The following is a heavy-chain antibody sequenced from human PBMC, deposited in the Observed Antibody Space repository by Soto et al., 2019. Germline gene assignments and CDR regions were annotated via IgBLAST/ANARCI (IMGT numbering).Heavy chain of an antibody. V-gene: IGHV1-18*01. CDR3: AREKYYYDSSGPHLDY. J-gene: IGHJ4*02. D-gene: IGHD3-22*01. CDR1: GYTFTSYG. CDR2: ISAYSGNT. Sequence: ASVKVSCKASGYTFTSYGISWVRQAPGQGLEWMGWISAYSGNTNYAQKLQGRVTMTTDTSTSTAYMELRSLRSDDTAVYYCAREKYYYDSSGPHLDYWGQGTLVTVSS.